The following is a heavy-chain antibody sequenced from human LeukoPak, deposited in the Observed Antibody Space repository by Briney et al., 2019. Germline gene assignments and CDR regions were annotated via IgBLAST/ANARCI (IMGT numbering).Heavy chain of an antibody. V-gene: IGHV1-8*01. CDR3: ARRGSSDWYPIDY. Sequence: ASVKVSCKASGYTFTSYDINWVRQATGQGLEWMGWMNPNSGNTGYAQKFQGRVTMTRNTSISTACMELSSLRSEDTAVYYCARRGSSDWYPIDYWGQGTLVTVSS. CDR2: MNPNSGNT. J-gene: IGHJ4*02. D-gene: IGHD6-19*01. CDR1: GYTFTSYD.